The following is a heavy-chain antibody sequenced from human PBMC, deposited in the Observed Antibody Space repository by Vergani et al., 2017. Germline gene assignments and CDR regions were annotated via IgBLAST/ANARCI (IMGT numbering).Heavy chain of an antibody. J-gene: IGHJ6*03. Sequence: QVQLVQSGAEVKKPGSSVKVSCKASGGTFSSYAISWVRQAPGQGLEWMGGIIPIFGTANYAQKFQGRVTITADESTSTAYMELSSLRSEDTAVYYCARAITIFGVVINYYYYMVVWGKGTTVTVSS. CDR2: IIPIFGTA. V-gene: IGHV1-69*01. CDR1: GGTFSSYA. D-gene: IGHD3-3*01. CDR3: ARAITIFGVVINYYYYMVV.